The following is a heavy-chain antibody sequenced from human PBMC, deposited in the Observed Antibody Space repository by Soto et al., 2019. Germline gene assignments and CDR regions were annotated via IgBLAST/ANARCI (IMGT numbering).Heavy chain of an antibody. CDR3: ARVRGTAGKRYFDY. V-gene: IGHV4-59*01. CDR1: GGSMIAYY. J-gene: IGHJ4*02. D-gene: IGHD6-13*01. CDR2: TYYSGST. Sequence: QVQLQESGPRLVKPSETLSLTCTVSGGSMIAYYWNWMRQPQGKGLQWIGYTYYSGSTTYNHSLKRRVTISVDSSQNQFSLKLDSVTPADTAVYYCARVRGTAGKRYFDYWGPGTLVTVSS.